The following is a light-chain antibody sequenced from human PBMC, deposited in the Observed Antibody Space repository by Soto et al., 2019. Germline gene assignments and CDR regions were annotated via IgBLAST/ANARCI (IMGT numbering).Light chain of an antibody. CDR1: QSVSSSY. V-gene: IGKV3-20*01. J-gene: IGKJ1*01. CDR2: GAS. CDR3: QQYGSSPPWT. Sequence: EIVLPQSPGTLSLSPGVRATLSCRASQSVSSSYLAWYQQKPGQAPRLLIYGASSRATGIPDRFSGSGSGTDFTLTISRLEPEDFAVYYCQQYGSSPPWTFGQGTKVEIK.